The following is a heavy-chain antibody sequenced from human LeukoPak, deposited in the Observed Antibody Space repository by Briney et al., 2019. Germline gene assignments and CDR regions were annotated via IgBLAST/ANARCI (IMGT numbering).Heavy chain of an antibody. J-gene: IGHJ4*02. CDR3: ARGVYIAAAQYAY. CDR2: IYYSGTT. D-gene: IGHD6-13*01. Sequence: PSETLSLTCTVSGGSISSYYWSWIRQPPGKGLEWIGCIYYSGTTNYNPSLKSRVTISVDTSKNQFSLKLSSVTAADTAVYYCARGVYIAAAQYAYWGQGTLVTVSS. V-gene: IGHV4-59*01. CDR1: GGSISSYY.